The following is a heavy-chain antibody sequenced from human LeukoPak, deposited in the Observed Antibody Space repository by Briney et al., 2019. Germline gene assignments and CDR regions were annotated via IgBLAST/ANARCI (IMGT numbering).Heavy chain of an antibody. D-gene: IGHD4-11*01. J-gene: IGHJ4*02. CDR1: GFTYSHYG. CDR3: AKDAQRGFDYSNSLEY. V-gene: IGHV3-33*06. CDR2: IWSDATEK. Sequence: GGSLRLSCAASGFTYSHYGMHWVRQAPGKGLEWVAVIWSDATEKYYGDAVKGRFTISRDNSRNTLYLQMNSLRVEGTAVYYCAKDAQRGFDYSNSLEYWGQGTLVTVSS.